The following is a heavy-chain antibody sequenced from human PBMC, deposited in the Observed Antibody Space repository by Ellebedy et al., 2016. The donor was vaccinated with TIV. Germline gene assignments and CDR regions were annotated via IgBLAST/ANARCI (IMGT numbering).Heavy chain of an antibody. CDR1: GFSFRSYW. J-gene: IGHJ3*02. Sequence: GGSLRLSCAVSGFSFRSYWMSWVRQAPGKGLEWVANIKQDGSEKYYVDSVRGRFTISRDNAKNSLYLQMNSLRAEDTAVYYCATDGSYGDYRSPAHAFEKWGQGTMVIVSS. CDR3: ATDGSYGDYRSPAHAFEK. D-gene: IGHD4-17*01. CDR2: IKQDGSEK. V-gene: IGHV3-7*01.